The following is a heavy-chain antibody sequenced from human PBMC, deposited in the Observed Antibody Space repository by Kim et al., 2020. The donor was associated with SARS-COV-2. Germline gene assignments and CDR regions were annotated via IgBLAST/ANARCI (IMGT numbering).Heavy chain of an antibody. V-gene: IGHV4-4*07. CDR3: AREKSAQRYYYYSMDV. Sequence: SETLSLTCTVSGGSISSYYWSWIRQPAGKGLEWIGRIYTSGSTNYNPSLKSRVTMSVDTSKNQFSLKLSSVTAADTAVYYCAREKSAQRYYYYSMDVWGQGTTVTVSS. CDR2: IYTSGST. D-gene: IGHD6-6*01. J-gene: IGHJ6*02. CDR1: GGSISSYY.